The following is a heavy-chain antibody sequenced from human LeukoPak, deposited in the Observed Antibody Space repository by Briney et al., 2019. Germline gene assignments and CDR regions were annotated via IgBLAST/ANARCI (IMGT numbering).Heavy chain of an antibody. D-gene: IGHD3-22*01. J-gene: IGHJ5*02. CDR2: INPNSGGT. CDR1: GYTFTTQY. V-gene: IGHV1-2*02. CDR3: ARGWGYDSRGQNWLDP. Sequence: ASVKVSCKASGYTFTTQYIHWVRQAPGQGLEWMGRINPNSGGTNYAQKFQGRVTMTRDTFISTAYMDLSRLKSDDTAVYYCARGWGYDSRGQNWLDPWGQGTLVIVSS.